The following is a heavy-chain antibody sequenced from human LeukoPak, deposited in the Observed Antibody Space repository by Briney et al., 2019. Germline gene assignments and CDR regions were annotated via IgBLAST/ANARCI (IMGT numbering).Heavy chain of an antibody. CDR3: ARDKSYGDSEDF. CDR1: GFIFSNYW. CDR2: IKQDGRGK. J-gene: IGHJ4*02. V-gene: IGHV3-7*05. Sequence: GGSLRLSCSASGFIFSNYWMSWVRQAPGKGLEWVANIKQDGRGKYYVDSVKGRFTISRDNAKNSLSLQMNSLRAEDTAVYYCARDKSYGDSEDFWGQGTLVTVSS. D-gene: IGHD4-17*01.